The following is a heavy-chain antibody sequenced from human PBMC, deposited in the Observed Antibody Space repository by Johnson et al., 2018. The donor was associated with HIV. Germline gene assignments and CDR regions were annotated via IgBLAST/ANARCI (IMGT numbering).Heavy chain of an antibody. Sequence: VQLVESGGGLVQPGGSLRLSCAASGFTFSSYWMHWVRQAPGKGLVWVSRINSDGSSTSYADSVKGRFTISRDNSKNTLYLQMNSLRAEDTAVYYCASSSPRDAFDIWGQGTLVTVSS. CDR2: INSDGSST. CDR1: GFTFSSYW. CDR3: ASSSPRDAFDI. J-gene: IGHJ3*02. V-gene: IGHV3-74*01.